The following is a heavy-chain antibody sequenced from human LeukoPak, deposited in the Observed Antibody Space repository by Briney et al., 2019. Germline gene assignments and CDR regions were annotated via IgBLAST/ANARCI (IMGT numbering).Heavy chain of an antibody. Sequence: PGGSLRLSCVASGFTFSSSEMNWVRQAPGKGLEWVSCISSSGRTIYYADSAQGRFTISRDNAKNSLSLQMNSLRAEDTAVYYCARGTGSGWTDYWGQGTLATVSS. CDR2: ISSSGRTI. V-gene: IGHV3-48*03. CDR3: ARGTGSGWTDY. CDR1: GFTFSSSE. J-gene: IGHJ4*02. D-gene: IGHD6-19*01.